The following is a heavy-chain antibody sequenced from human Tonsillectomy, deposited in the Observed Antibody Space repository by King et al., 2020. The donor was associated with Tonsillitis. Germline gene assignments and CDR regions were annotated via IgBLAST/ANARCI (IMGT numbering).Heavy chain of an antibody. J-gene: IGHJ6*02. CDR1: GFTFDDYA. Sequence: VQLVQSGGGLVHPGRSLRLSCAASGFTFDDYAMHWVRQAPGKGLEWVSGISWNSGSIGYADSVKGRFTISRDNAKNSLYLQMNSLRAEDTALYYCAKDAHQQYYYDSSGYYWGHYYGMDVWGQGTTVTVSS. CDR2: ISWNSGSI. V-gene: IGHV3-9*01. CDR3: AKDAHQQYYYDSSGYYWGHYYGMDV. D-gene: IGHD3-22*01.